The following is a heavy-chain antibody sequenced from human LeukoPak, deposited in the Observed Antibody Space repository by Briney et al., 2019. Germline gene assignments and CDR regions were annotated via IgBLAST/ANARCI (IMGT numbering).Heavy chain of an antibody. D-gene: IGHD4-23*01. CDR3: ARGGGNFIS. Sequence: GGSLRLSCAASGFTFSDYYMSWIRQAPGKAPEWLSYISSGGSTIFCIDSVKGRFTISRDNAKNSLFLQMNSLRAEDTAVYYCARGGGNFISWGQGTLVTVSS. V-gene: IGHV3-11*01. J-gene: IGHJ4*02. CDR2: ISSGGSTI. CDR1: GFTFSDYY.